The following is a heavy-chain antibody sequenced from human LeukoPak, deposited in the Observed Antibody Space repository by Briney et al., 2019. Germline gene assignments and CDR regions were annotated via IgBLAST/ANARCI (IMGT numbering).Heavy chain of an antibody. V-gene: IGHV1-69*13. Sequence: VASVKVSCKASGGTFSSYAISWVRQAPGQGLEWMGGIIPIFGTANCAQKFQGRVTITADESTSTAYMELSSLRSEDTAVYYCARYGDYGTVDYWGQGTLVTVSS. J-gene: IGHJ4*02. CDR3: ARYGDYGTVDY. CDR1: GGTFSSYA. CDR2: IIPIFGTA. D-gene: IGHD4-17*01.